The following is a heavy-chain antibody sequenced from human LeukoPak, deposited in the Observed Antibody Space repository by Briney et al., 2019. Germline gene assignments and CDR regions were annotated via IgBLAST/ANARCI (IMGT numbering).Heavy chain of an antibody. CDR2: INHSGST. CDR3: ARGNFDFWSGYPPLYFDY. CDR1: GGSFSGYY. Sequence: PSETLSLTCAVYGGSFSGYYWSWIRQPPGKGLEWIGEINHSGSTNYNPSLKSRVTISVDTSKNQFSLKLSSVTAADTAVYCCARGNFDFWSGYPPLYFDYWGQGTLVTVSS. V-gene: IGHV4-34*01. D-gene: IGHD3-3*01. J-gene: IGHJ4*02.